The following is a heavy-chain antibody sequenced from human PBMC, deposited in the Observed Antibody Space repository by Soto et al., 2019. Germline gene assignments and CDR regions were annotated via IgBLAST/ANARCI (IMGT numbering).Heavy chain of an antibody. Sequence: PWESLKISCKGSGYSFTTYWIGWVRQMPGKGLEWMGIIYPGDSDTRYSPSFQGQVIISADKSINTAYLHWSSLEASETAIHYCARADDVLTGYSSFSFDYWAQGTRVTVSS. J-gene: IGHJ4*02. V-gene: IGHV5-51*01. D-gene: IGHD3-9*01. CDR1: GYSFTTYW. CDR3: ARADDVLTGYSSFSFDY. CDR2: IYPGDSDT.